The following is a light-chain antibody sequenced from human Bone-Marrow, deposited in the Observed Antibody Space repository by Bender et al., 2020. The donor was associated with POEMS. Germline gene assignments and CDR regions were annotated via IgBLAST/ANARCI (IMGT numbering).Light chain of an antibody. CDR2: DVN. CDR1: SSDIGAYNY. J-gene: IGLJ1*01. V-gene: IGLV2-14*03. Sequence: QSALSQPASVSGSPGQSITISCTGTSSDIGAYNYVSWYQQHPGKAPKVIIYDVNKRPSGVSDRFSGSKSGNTASLTISGLQAEDEADYYCCSYAGSSYVFGTGTRVTV. CDR3: CSYAGSSYV.